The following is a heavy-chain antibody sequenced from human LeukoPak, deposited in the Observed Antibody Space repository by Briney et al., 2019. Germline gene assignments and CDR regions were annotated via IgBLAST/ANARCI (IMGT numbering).Heavy chain of an antibody. CDR1: GGPISSSSYY. Sequence: KPSETLSLTCTVSGGPISSSSYYWGWIGQPPGKGLEWIGSIYYSGSTYYNPSLKSRVTISVDTSKNQFSLKLSSVTAADTAVYYCARRQFRTYYDFWSGDSYYFDYWGQGTLVTVSS. CDR2: IYYSGST. CDR3: ARRQFRTYYDFWSGDSYYFDY. V-gene: IGHV4-39*01. J-gene: IGHJ4*02. D-gene: IGHD3-3*01.